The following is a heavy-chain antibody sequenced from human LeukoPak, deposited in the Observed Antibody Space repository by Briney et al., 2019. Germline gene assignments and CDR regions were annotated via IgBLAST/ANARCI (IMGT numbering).Heavy chain of an antibody. CDR2: IYYSGST. J-gene: IGHJ2*01. V-gene: IGHV4-59*01. CDR1: GGSISSYY. Sequence: SETLSLTCTVSGGSISSYYWSWIRQPPGKGLEWIGYIYYSGSTNYSPSLKSRVTISVDTSKNQFSLKLSSVTAADTAVYYCARDRGEAIDWYFDLWGRGTLVTVSS. D-gene: IGHD3-10*01. CDR3: ARDRGEAIDWYFDL.